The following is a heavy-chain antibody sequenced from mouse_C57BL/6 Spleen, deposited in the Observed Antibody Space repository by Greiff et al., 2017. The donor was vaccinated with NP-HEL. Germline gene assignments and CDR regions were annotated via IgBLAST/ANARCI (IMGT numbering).Heavy chain of an antibody. CDR3: ARVNWDDYAMDY. Sequence: EVHLVESGGGLVKPGGSLKLSCAASGFTFSSYTMSWVRQTPEKRLEWVATISGGGGNTYYPDSVKGRFTISRDNAKNTLYLQMSSLRSEDTALYYCARVNWDDYAMDYWGQGTSVTVSS. V-gene: IGHV5-9*01. CDR2: ISGGGGNT. D-gene: IGHD4-1*01. CDR1: GFTFSSYT. J-gene: IGHJ4*01.